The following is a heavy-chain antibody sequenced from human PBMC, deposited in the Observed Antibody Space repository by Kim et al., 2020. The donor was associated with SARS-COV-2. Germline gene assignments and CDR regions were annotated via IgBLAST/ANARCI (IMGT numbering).Heavy chain of an antibody. CDR3: ARFNNRPSGTTRFPRRGWWFDP. CDR1: GGSFSGYY. V-gene: IGHV4-34*01. D-gene: IGHD1-7*01. J-gene: IGHJ5*02. Sequence: SETLSLTCAVYGGSFSGYYWSWIRQPPGKGLEWIGEINHSGSTNYNPSLKSRVTISVNTSKNQFSLKLSSVTAADTAVYYCARFNNRPSGTTRFPRRGWWFDPWGQGTLVTVSS. CDR2: INHSGST.